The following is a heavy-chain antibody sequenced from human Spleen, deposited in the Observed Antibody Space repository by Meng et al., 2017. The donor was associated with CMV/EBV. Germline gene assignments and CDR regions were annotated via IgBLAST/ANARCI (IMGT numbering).Heavy chain of an antibody. Sequence: GGSLRLSCQGSGYSFTSYWIGWVRQMPGKGLEWMGIIYPGDSDTRYSPSFQGQVTISADKSISTAYLQWSSLKASDTAMYYCARQPRNYDFWSGYPANWFDPWGQGTLVTVSS. J-gene: IGHJ5*02. CDR1: GYSFTSYW. CDR3: ARQPRNYDFWSGYPANWFDP. CDR2: IYPGDSDT. D-gene: IGHD3-3*01. V-gene: IGHV5-51*01.